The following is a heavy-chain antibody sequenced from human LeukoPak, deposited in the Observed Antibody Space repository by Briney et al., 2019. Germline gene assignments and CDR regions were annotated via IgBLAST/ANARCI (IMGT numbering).Heavy chain of an antibody. J-gene: IGHJ5*02. Sequence: GGSLRLSCAASGFTFSSYAMPWVRQAPGKGLEWVAVISYDGSNKYYADSVKGRFTISRDNSKNTLYLQMNSLRAEDTAVYYCAKGRRSGWYNWFDPWGQGTLVTVSS. D-gene: IGHD6-19*01. CDR3: AKGRRSGWYNWFDP. CDR2: ISYDGSNK. CDR1: GFTFSSYA. V-gene: IGHV3-30-3*01.